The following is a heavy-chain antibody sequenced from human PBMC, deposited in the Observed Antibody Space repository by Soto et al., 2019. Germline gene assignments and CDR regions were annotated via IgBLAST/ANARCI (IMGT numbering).Heavy chain of an antibody. CDR2: ISSSSSYI. Sequence: GGSLRLSCAASGFTFSSYSMNWVRQAPGKGLEWVSSISSSSSYIYYADSVKGRFTISRDNAKNSLYLQMNSLRAEDTAVYYCARVTTAIVVVTDEAFDIWGQGTMVTVSS. V-gene: IGHV3-21*01. CDR3: ARVTTAIVVVTDEAFDI. CDR1: GFTFSSYS. D-gene: IGHD2-21*02. J-gene: IGHJ3*02.